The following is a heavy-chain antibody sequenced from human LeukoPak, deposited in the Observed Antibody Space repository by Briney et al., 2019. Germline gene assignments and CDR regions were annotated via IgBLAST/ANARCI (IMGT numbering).Heavy chain of an antibody. CDR1: DGSISSYY. D-gene: IGHD3-10*01. Sequence: SETLSLTCTVSDGSISSYYWSWIRQPPGEGLEWIGHIDSSESTNYNPSLKSRVTIYIDTTKNKLSLHLSSVTAADTAVYYCVRVRSYYGSVTGKSYYFDSWGQGTLVTVSS. CDR2: IDSSEST. J-gene: IGHJ4*02. V-gene: IGHV4-59*01. CDR3: VRVRSYYGSVTGKSYYFDS.